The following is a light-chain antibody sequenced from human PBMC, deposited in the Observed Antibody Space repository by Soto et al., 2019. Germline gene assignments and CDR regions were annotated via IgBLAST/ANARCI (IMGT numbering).Light chain of an antibody. CDR3: SSYTSSSTLVV. J-gene: IGLJ2*01. Sequence: QSALTQPASVSGYPGQSITISCTGTSSDVGGYNYDSWYQQHPGKAPKLMIYDVSNRPSGVSNRFSGSKSGNTASLTISGLQAEDEADYYCSSYTSSSTLVVFGGGTKLTVL. CDR1: SSDVGGYNY. CDR2: DVS. V-gene: IGLV2-14*01.